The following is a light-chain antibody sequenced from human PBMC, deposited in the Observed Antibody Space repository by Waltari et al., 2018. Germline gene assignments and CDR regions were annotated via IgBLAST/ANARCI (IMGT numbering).Light chain of an antibody. Sequence: QSALTHPASVSGSPGQSITISCTGTSSDVGNYNLVSWYQQNPGKAPKVMIYDDNRRPSGVSDRFSGSKSGNTASLTISGVQAEDEADYYCCSYAGSYTWVFGGGTKLTVL. V-gene: IGLV2-23*01. CDR1: SSDVGNYNL. CDR2: DDN. J-gene: IGLJ3*02. CDR3: CSYAGSYTWV.